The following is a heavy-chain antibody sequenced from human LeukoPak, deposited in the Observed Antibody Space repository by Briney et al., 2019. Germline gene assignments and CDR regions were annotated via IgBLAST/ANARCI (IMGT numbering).Heavy chain of an antibody. D-gene: IGHD2-15*01. J-gene: IGHJ3*02. CDR3: ARGRYCSADICSGGDAFDI. Sequence: PSETLSLTCTVSGGSINNYYWSWIRQPAGKGLEWIGRIYTRGSTNYNPSLKSRVTMSVDTSKNQFSLKLSSVAAADTAVYYCARGRYCSADICSGGDAFDIWGQGTMVSVSS. CDR1: GGSINNYY. CDR2: IYTRGST. V-gene: IGHV4-4*07.